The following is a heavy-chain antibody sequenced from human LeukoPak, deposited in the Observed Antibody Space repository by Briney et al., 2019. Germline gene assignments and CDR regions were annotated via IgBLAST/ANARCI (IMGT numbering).Heavy chain of an antibody. CDR2: IYYSGST. CDR1: GGSISSSSYY. Sequence: PSETLSLTCTVSGGSISSSSYYWGWIRQPPGKGLEWIGSIYYSGSTYYNPSLKSRVTISVDTSKNQFSLKLSSVTAADTAVYYCAREGGLWFGNNWFDPWGQGTLVTVSS. J-gene: IGHJ5*02. V-gene: IGHV4-39*02. D-gene: IGHD3-10*01. CDR3: AREGGLWFGNNWFDP.